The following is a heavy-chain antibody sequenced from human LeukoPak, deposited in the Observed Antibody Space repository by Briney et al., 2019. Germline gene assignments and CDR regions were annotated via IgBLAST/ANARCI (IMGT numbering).Heavy chain of an antibody. J-gene: IGHJ4*02. CDR3: AKDSGYCSGGSCYEFPEDY. CDR1: GFTSSSYA. CDR2: ISGSGGST. Sequence: GGSLRLSCAASGFTSSSYAMSWVRQAPGKGLEWVSAISGSGGSTYYADSVKGRFTISRDNSKNTLYLQMNSLRAEDTAVYYCAKDSGYCSGGSCYEFPEDYWDQGTLVTVSS. D-gene: IGHD2-15*01. V-gene: IGHV3-23*01.